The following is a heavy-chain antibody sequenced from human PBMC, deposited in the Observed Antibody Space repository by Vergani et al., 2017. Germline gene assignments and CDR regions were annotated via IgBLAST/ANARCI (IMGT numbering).Heavy chain of an antibody. CDR1: GFTFDDYA. D-gene: IGHD2-2*01. Sequence: EVQLVESGGGLVQPGRSLRLSCAASGFTFDDYAMHWVRQAPGKGLEWVSGISWNSGSTSYADSVKGRFTISRDNAKNSLYLQMNSLRAGDTAVYYCARGHCSSTSCPYYYYYYMDVWGKGTTVTVSS. CDR3: ARGHCSSTSCPYYYYYYMDV. CDR2: ISWNSGST. J-gene: IGHJ6*03. V-gene: IGHV3-9*01.